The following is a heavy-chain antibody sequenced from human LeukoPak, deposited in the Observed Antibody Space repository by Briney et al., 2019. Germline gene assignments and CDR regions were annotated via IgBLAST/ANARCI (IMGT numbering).Heavy chain of an antibody. D-gene: IGHD3-22*01. CDR1: GYTFTGYY. CDR3: ASQYYYDSSGYYPHGAFDI. Sequence: ASVKVSRKASGYTFTGYYMHWVRQAPGQGLEWMGIINPSGGSTSYAQKFQGRVTMTRDTSTSTVYMELSSLRSEDTAVYYCASQYYYDSSGYYPHGAFDIWGQGAMVTVSS. J-gene: IGHJ3*02. CDR2: INPSGGST. V-gene: IGHV1-46*01.